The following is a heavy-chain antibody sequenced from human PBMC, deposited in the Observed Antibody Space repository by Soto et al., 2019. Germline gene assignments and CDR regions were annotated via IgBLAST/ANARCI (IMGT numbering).Heavy chain of an antibody. Sequence: EVQVLESGGGLVQPGGSLRLSCVFSEFAFSTFGMSWVRQATGKGLESVSSISAIGDSTYHADSVKGRFYISRDNSRNSLYLQMNNRSAEDTAVYYWYTVGHYYPRWDFWGQGKVVSVSS. CDR2: ISAIGDST. J-gene: IGHJ3*01. CDR3: YTVGHYYPRWDF. D-gene: IGHD3-22*01. CDR1: EFAFSTFG. V-gene: IGHV3-23*01.